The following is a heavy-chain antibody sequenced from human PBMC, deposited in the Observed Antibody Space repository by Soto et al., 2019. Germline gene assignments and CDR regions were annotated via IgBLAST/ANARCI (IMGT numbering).Heavy chain of an antibody. D-gene: IGHD3-9*01. V-gene: IGHV4-34*01. CDR1: GGSFSTYY. Sequence: SETLSLTCVVSGGSFSTYYYNWIRQSPGKGLEWIGEINHSGSNNYSPSLKSRVTMSLDTSKNQFSLKLTSVTAADAAVYYCARGGSNDWQVAFDIWGQGTRVTVSS. J-gene: IGHJ3*02. CDR2: INHSGSN. CDR3: ARGGSNDWQVAFDI.